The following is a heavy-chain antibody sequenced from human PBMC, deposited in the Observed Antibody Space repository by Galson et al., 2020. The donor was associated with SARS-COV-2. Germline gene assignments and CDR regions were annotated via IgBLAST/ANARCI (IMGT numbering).Heavy chain of an antibody. J-gene: IGHJ4*02. CDR1: GGSISSGGYY. CDR3: ARQGRSSGSYQPPDY. CDR2: IYYSGST. Sequence: ETSETLSLTCTVSGGSISSGGYYWSWIRQHPGKGLEWIGYIYYSGSTYYNPSLKSRVTISVDTSKNQFSLKLSSVTAADTAVYYCARQGRSSGSYQPPDYWGQGTLVTVSS. V-gene: IGHV4-31*03. D-gene: IGHD1-26*01.